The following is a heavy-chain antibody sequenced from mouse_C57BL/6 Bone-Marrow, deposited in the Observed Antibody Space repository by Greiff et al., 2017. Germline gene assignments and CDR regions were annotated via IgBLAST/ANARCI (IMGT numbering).Heavy chain of an antibody. CDR3: TPPYDYGGGLCAY. V-gene: IGHV14-4*01. J-gene: IGHJ3*01. CDR1: GFNIKDDY. Sequence: VQLQQSGAELVRPGASVKLSCTASGFNIKDDYMHWVKQRPEQGLEWIGWIDPENGDTEYASKFQGKATITADTSSNTAYLQLSSLTCEDTAVYYCTPPYDYGGGLCAYWGKGTRVTVS. CDR2: IDPENGDT. D-gene: IGHD2-4*01.